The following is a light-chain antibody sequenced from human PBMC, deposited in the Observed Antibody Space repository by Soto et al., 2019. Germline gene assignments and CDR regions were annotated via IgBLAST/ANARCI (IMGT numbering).Light chain of an antibody. V-gene: IGKV1-39*01. Sequence: DIEMSQTPSSLSASVGDRVTITCRTSQDIRSYLNWYQQRPGKAPKLLIYATSSLQSGVPSRFSGSGSGTDFALTISSLQPEDFATYYCQQSYSSPRTFGQGTNVEIK. CDR3: QQSYSSPRT. J-gene: IGKJ2*01. CDR1: QDIRSY. CDR2: ATS.